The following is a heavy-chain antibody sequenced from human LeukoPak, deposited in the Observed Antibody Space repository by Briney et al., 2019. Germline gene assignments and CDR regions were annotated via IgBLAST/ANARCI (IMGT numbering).Heavy chain of an antibody. CDR2: ISSSSSYI. V-gene: IGHV3-21*01. CDR3: ATGIVVVITFDY. J-gene: IGHJ4*02. CDR1: GFTFSSYS. Sequence: GGSLGLSCAASGFTFSSYSMNWVRQAPGKGLEWVSSISSSSSYIYYADSVKGRFTISRDNAKNSLYLQMNSLRAEDTAVYYCATGIVVVITFDYWGQGTLVTVSS. D-gene: IGHD3-22*01.